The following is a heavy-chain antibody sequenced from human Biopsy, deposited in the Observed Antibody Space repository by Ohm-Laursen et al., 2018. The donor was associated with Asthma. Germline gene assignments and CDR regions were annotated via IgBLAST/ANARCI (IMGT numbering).Heavy chain of an antibody. V-gene: IGHV1-2*06. CDR3: ARDRGYCSGGTCPSWFDP. D-gene: IGHD2-15*01. J-gene: IGHJ5*02. CDR1: GFPFTAYS. Sequence: ASVKVSCNTSGFPFTAYSIHWVRQAPGQGLEWMGRINPNSGDTKYAQRFQGRVTVTRDRSISTAYMELSRLRSDDTAVYYCARDRGYCSGGTCPSWFDPWGQGTLVIVSS. CDR2: INPNSGDT.